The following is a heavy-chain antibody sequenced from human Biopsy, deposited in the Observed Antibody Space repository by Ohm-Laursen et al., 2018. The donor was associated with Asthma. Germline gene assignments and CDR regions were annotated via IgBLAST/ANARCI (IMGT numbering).Heavy chain of an antibody. J-gene: IGHJ4*02. D-gene: IGHD3-3*01. CDR2: ISYDGSNK. V-gene: IGHV3-30*03. Sequence: SLRLSCAASGFTFSSYGMHWVRQAPGKGLEWVAVISYDGSNKYYADSVKGRFTISRDNSKNTLYLQMNSLRAEDTAAYYCASQSSGPDFWSGYYYLDYWGQGTLVTVSS. CDR1: GFTFSSYG. CDR3: ASQSSGPDFWSGYYYLDY.